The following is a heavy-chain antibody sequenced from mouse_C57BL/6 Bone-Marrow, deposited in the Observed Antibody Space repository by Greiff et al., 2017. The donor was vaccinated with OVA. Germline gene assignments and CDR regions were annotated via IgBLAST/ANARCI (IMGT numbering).Heavy chain of an antibody. CDR1: GYAFSNSW. CDR3: ARGAY. J-gene: IGHJ2*01. CDR2: IYPGDGDI. Sequence: QLQQSGAELVKPGASVQISCKASGYAFSNSWMNWVKPRPGKGLEWIGQIYPGDGDINYNGKFKGKATLTADKSSSTAYMQFSSLTSEDSAVYFCARGAYWGQGTTLTVSS. V-gene: IGHV1-80*01.